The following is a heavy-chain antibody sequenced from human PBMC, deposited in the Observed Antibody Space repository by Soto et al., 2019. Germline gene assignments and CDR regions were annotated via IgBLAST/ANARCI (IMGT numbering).Heavy chain of an antibody. CDR1: GGSISSGDYY. D-gene: IGHD2-8*01. V-gene: IGHV4-30-4*01. CDR2: IYYSGST. Sequence: TLSLTCTVSGGSISSGDYYWSWIRQPPGKGLEWIGYIYYSGSTYYNPSLKSRVTISVDTSKNQFSLKLSSVTAADTAVYYGARLGGRVYARRSDYFDYWGQGTLVTVSS. J-gene: IGHJ4*02. CDR3: ARLGGRVYARRSDYFDY.